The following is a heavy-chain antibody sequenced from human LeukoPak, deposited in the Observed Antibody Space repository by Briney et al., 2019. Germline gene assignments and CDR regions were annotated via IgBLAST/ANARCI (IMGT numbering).Heavy chain of an antibody. CDR3: AKDAGAVDFWSGYRRDYYMDV. J-gene: IGHJ6*03. D-gene: IGHD3-3*01. CDR1: GFTFSSYA. Sequence: PGGSLRLSCAASGFTFSSYAMSWVRQAPGKGLEWVSAISGSGGSTYYADSVKGRFTISRDNSKNTLYLQMNSLRAEDTAVYYCAKDAGAVDFWSGYRRDYYMDVWGKGTTVTVSS. V-gene: IGHV3-23*01. CDR2: ISGSGGST.